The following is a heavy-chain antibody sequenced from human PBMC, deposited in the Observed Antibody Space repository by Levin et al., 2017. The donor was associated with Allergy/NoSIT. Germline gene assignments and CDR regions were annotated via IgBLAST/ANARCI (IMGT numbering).Heavy chain of an antibody. Sequence: LPGGSLRLSCAASGFTFSSYGMHWVRQAPGKGLEWVAVISYDGSKKYYADSVKGRFTISRDNSKNTLYLEMNSLRGEDTAVYYCAKDRSGSYYLDHWGQGTLVTVSS. CDR3: AKDRSGSYYLDH. D-gene: IGHD1-26*01. CDR1: GFTFSSYG. CDR2: ISYDGSKK. V-gene: IGHV3-30*18. J-gene: IGHJ4*02.